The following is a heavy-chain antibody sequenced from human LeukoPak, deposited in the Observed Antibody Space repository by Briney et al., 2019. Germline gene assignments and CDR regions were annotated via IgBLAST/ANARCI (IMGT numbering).Heavy chain of an antibody. J-gene: IGHJ4*02. CDR1: GGSFSGYY. CDR3: ARAPWIQLWARRGFDY. D-gene: IGHD5-18*01. Sequence: SETLSLTCAVYGGSFSGYYWSWIRQPPGKGLEWIGEINHSGSTNYNPSLKSRVTISVDTSKNQFSLKLSSVTAADTAVYYCARAPWIQLWARRGFDYWGQGTLVTVFS. CDR2: INHSGST. V-gene: IGHV4-34*01.